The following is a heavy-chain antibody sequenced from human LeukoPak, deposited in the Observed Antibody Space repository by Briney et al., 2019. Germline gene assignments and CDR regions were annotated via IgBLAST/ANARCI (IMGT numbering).Heavy chain of an antibody. CDR3: AKDFWFGENYYMDV. D-gene: IGHD3-10*01. Sequence: GGSLRLSCAASGFTFSNYGMHWVRKAPGKGLEWVAVISYDGSNKYYADSVKGRFTISRDNSKNTLYLQMNSLRAEDTAVYYCAKDFWFGENYYMDVWGKGTTVTVSS. J-gene: IGHJ6*03. CDR2: ISYDGSNK. V-gene: IGHV3-30*18. CDR1: GFTFSNYG.